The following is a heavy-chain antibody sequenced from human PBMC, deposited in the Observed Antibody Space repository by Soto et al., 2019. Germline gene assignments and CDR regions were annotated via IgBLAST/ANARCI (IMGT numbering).Heavy chain of an antibody. J-gene: IGHJ4*02. D-gene: IGHD3-22*01. V-gene: IGHV1-69*01. CDR2: ITPMFGTP. CDR1: GGTFNSYT. CDR3: ARDGTLYDSRAYYYLY. Sequence: QVQLVQSGAEGKKPGSSVKVSCKASGGTFNSYTITWVRQAPGQGLEWMGGITPMFGTPNYAQKFRGRVTITADESTTTAYMELSSLRSEDTAMYFCARDGTLYDSRAYYYLYWGQGTLVTVSS.